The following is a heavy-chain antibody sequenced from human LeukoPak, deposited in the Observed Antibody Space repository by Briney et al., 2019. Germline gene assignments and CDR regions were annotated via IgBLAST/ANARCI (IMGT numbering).Heavy chain of an antibody. V-gene: IGHV3-30*02. CDR2: IRYDGSNK. J-gene: IGHJ4*02. CDR3: AKDWKGGGMIVVVSTTFGY. D-gene: IGHD3-22*01. CDR1: GLTFSSYG. Sequence: PWGSLRLSCAASGLTFSSYGMHWVRQAPGKGLEWVAFIRYDGSNKYYADSVKGRFTISRDNSKNTLYLQMSSLRAEETAVYYCAKDWKGGGMIVVVSTTFGYWGQGTLVTVSS.